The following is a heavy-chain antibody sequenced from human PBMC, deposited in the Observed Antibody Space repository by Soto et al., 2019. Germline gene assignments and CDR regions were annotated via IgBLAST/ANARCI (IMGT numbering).Heavy chain of an antibody. CDR1: GVTFRSYS. Sequence: SVTLSCAASGVTFRSYSMNCLRQPPRKGLEWVSSISSSSSYISYADSVKGRFTISRDNAKNSLYLQMNSLRAEDTAVYYCARGEEMATELGFDYWGPGT. V-gene: IGHV3-21*01. CDR3: ARGEEMATELGFDY. D-gene: IGHD1-26*01. J-gene: IGHJ4*02. CDR2: ISSSSSYI.